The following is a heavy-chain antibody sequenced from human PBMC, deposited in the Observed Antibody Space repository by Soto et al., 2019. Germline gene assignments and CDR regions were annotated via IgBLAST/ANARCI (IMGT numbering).Heavy chain of an antibody. Sequence: ASVKVSCKASGFTFTSSAFQWVRQARRQRLEWIGWIAVGSGYTNYAQRFQDRVTLTRDMSTATNYMELSRLTSEDTAIYYCAADATAWQQMVPSDYWSQGTLVTVSS. J-gene: IGHJ4*02. CDR2: IAVGSGYT. CDR1: GFTFTSSA. D-gene: IGHD2-8*01. CDR3: AADATAWQQMVPSDY. V-gene: IGHV1-58*01.